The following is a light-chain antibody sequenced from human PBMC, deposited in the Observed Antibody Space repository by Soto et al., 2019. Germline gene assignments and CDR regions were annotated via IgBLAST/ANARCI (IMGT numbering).Light chain of an antibody. CDR2: DAS. Sequence: DIQMTQSPSSLSASVGDRVTITCQASQDIRNFLNWYQQKPGKAPKLLIYDASNLEAGVPSRFSGSGSGTDFTFTISSLQPEDIARYYCQQFDILQTFGQGTNLEIK. CDR3: QQFDILQT. V-gene: IGKV1-33*01. CDR1: QDIRNF. J-gene: IGKJ2*01.